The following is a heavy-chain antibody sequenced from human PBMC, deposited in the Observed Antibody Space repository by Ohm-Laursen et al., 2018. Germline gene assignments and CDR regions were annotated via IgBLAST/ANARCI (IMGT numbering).Heavy chain of an antibody. Sequence: ASVKVSCKASGYTFTGYYMHWVRQAPGQGLEWMGWINPNTGDTNYAQKFQGRVTMTSDTSISTAYMDLSRLTSDDTAVYYCARRSGFWRDLGVWGQGTTVTVSS. V-gene: IGHV1-2*02. J-gene: IGHJ6*02. D-gene: IGHD3-3*01. CDR3: ARRSGFWRDLGV. CDR1: GYTFTGYY. CDR2: INPNTGDT.